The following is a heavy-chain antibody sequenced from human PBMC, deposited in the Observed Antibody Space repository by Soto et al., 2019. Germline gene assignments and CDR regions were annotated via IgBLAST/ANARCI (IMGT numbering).Heavy chain of an antibody. D-gene: IGHD6-19*01. CDR2: ISGSGGST. CDR3: AKTLAASSGPNGY. Sequence: EVQLLESGGGLVQPGGSLRLSCAASGFTFSSYAMSWVRQAPGKGLEWVSAISGSGGSTYYAVSVKGRFTISRDNSKNTLYLQMNSLRAEVTAVYYCAKTLAASSGPNGYWGQGTLVTVSS. J-gene: IGHJ4*02. CDR1: GFTFSSYA. V-gene: IGHV3-23*01.